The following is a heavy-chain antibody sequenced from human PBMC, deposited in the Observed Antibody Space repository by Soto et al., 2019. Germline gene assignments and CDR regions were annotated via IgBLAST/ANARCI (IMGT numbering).Heavy chain of an antibody. CDR1: GDSISSYY. V-gene: IGHV4-59*08. CDR2: IYYSGIT. J-gene: IGHJ6*03. Sequence: QVQLQESGPGLVKPSETLSLTCTVSGDSISSYYWSWIRQSPGKVLVLIGCIYYSGITKYDASLKCRVTISVDTSKKQFSLILRSVTAADTAVYYCARTGDPSGYYYYYMDVWGKGTTVTVSS. CDR3: ARTGDPSGYYYYYMDV. D-gene: IGHD7-27*01.